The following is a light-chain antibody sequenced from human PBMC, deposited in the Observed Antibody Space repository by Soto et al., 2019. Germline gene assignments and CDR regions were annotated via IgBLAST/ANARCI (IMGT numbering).Light chain of an antibody. V-gene: IGKV3-20*01. CDR3: HHHGSSFQT. Sequence: EIVLTQSPGTLSLSPGERATLSCRASQSVSSSYLAWYQQKPGQAPRLLIYGASSRATGIPDRFGGSGSGTDFTLSISRLEPEDFAVYYCHHHGSSFQTFGQGTKLEIK. CDR2: GAS. CDR1: QSVSSSY. J-gene: IGKJ2*01.